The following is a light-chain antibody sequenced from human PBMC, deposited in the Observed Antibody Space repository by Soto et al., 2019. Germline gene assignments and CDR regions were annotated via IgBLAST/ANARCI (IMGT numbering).Light chain of an antibody. Sequence: EIVLTQSPGTLSLSPGERATLSCRASQTVSSSYLAWYQPKPGQAPRLLIYGASTRAAGIPDRFSGSGSGTDFTLTISRLEPEDFAVYYCQQYGRSPPVKFGQGTKGDIK. J-gene: IGKJ1*01. CDR1: QTVSSSY. CDR2: GAS. CDR3: QQYGRSPPVK. V-gene: IGKV3-20*01.